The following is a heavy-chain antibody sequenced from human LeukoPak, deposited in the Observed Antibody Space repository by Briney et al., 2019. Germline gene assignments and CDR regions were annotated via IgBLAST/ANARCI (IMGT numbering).Heavy chain of an antibody. CDR2: IYYSGST. J-gene: IGHJ5*02. CDR1: GGSISSGGYY. CDR3: ASGIAAAGTLPWFDP. Sequence: PSETLSLTCTVSGGSISSGGYYWSWIRQHPGKGLEWIGYIYYSGSTYYNPSLKNRVTISVDTSKNQFSLKLSSVTAADTAVYYCASGIAAAGTLPWFDPWGQGTLVTVSS. D-gene: IGHD6-13*01. V-gene: IGHV4-31*03.